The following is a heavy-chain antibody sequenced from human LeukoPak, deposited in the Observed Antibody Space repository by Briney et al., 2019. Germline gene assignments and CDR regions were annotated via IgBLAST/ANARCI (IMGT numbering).Heavy chain of an antibody. D-gene: IGHD1-26*01. CDR1: GYTFTGYY. CDR3: ARAPSDFYSGSFDY. V-gene: IGHV1-2*02. CDR2: INPNSGGT. Sequence: ASVKVPCKASGYTFTGYYMHWVRQAPGQGLEWMGWINPNSGGTNYAQKFQGRVTMTRDTSISTAYMELSRLRSDDTAVYYCARAPSDFYSGSFDYWGQGTLVTVSS. J-gene: IGHJ4*02.